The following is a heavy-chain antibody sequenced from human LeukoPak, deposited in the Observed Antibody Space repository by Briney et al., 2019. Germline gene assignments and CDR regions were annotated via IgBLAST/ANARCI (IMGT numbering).Heavy chain of an antibody. V-gene: IGHV3-53*01. CDR1: GFTFSDYY. J-gene: IGHJ3*02. D-gene: IGHD5-12*01. Sequence: GGSLRLSCSASGFTFSDYYMSWVRQAPGKGLEWVSVIYSGGSTYYADSVKGRFTISRDNSKNTLYLQMNSLRAEDTAVYYCARDRGYSGYDHQDAFDIWGQGTMVTVSS. CDR3: ARDRGYSGYDHQDAFDI. CDR2: IYSGGST.